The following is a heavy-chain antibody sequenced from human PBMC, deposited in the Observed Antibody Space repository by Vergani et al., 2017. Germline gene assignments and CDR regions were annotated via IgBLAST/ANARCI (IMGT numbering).Heavy chain of an antibody. V-gene: IGHV4-39*01. CDR3: ARLSRSCXFDY. CDR2: IYYSGST. Sequence: QLQLQESGPGLVKPSETLSLTCTVSGGSISSSSYYWGWIRQPPGKGLEWIGSIYYSGSTYYNPSLKSRVTISVDTSKNQFSLKLSSVTAADTAVYYCARLSRSCXFDYWGQGTLVTVSS. D-gene: IGHD6-6*01. J-gene: IGHJ4*02. CDR1: GGSISSSSYY.